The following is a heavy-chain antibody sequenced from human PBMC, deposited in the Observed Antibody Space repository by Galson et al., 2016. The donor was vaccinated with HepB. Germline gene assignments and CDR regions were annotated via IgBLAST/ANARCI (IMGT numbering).Heavy chain of an antibody. J-gene: IGHJ4*02. Sequence: PALVKPTQTLTLTCTFSGFSLSTSGVGVGLIRQPPGKALEWLARIDWDDEKHYRTSLKTRLTISKGTSENQVVLTMTEMDPEDTGTYYCERIFSGVEGVAEVGTVIWGQGTLVTVSS. D-gene: IGHD3-10*01. CDR1: GFSLSTSGVG. CDR2: IDWDDEK. CDR3: ERIFSGVEGVAEVGTVI. V-gene: IGHV2-70*11.